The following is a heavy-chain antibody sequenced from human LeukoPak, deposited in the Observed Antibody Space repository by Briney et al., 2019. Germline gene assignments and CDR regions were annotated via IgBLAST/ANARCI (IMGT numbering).Heavy chain of an antibody. CDR3: ARDRPPGGLGAFDY. Sequence: GGSLRLSCAASGLTFSSYSTNWVRQAPGKGLEWVSCISDSSSHIYHADSVKGRFTTSRDNAKNSVFLLMNSLRAEDTAVYYCARDRPPGGLGAFDYWGQGALVTVSS. CDR2: ISDSSSHI. J-gene: IGHJ4*02. V-gene: IGHV3-21*01. D-gene: IGHD3-10*01. CDR1: GLTFSSYS.